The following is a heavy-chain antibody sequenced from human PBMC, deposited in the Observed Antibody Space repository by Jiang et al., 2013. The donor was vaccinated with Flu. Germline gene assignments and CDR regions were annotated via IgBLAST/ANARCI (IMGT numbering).Heavy chain of an antibody. CDR2: IWYDGSNK. J-gene: IGHJ4*02. D-gene: IGHD4-17*01. Sequence: AASGFTFSSYGMHWVRQAPGKGLEWVAVIWYDGSNKYYADSVKGRFTISRDNSKNTLYLQMNSLRAEDTAVYYCARGDPPLYGDYPFDYWGQGTLVTVSS. V-gene: IGHV3-33*01. CDR3: ARGDPPLYGDYPFDY. CDR1: GFTFSSYG.